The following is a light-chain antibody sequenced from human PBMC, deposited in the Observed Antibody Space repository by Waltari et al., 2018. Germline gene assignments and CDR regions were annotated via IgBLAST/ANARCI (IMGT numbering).Light chain of an antibody. V-gene: IGKV1-5*03. CDR1: QSISSW. CDR3: QQYNSFPLT. Sequence: DIQMTQSPSTLSASVGDRVTITCRASQSISSWLAWYQQKPGKAPKLLIYKASSLQSWVPSTFSGSGSGTEFTLAISSLQPDDFATYYCQQYNSFPLTFGGGTKVEI. J-gene: IGKJ4*01. CDR2: KAS.